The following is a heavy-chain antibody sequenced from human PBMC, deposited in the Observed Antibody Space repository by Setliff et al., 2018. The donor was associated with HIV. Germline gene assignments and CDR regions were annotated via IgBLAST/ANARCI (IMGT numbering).Heavy chain of an antibody. D-gene: IGHD2-2*01. J-gene: IGHJ4*01. Sequence: SETLSLTCSVSSGSMTGHYWTWVRQPPGKGLEWIGYLHSLGSSRVSDTPNYSPSLKSRIPISLDTSKRQFSLTLTSVTAADTAVYYCARGLSSQTYWGTRPLGLDYWGQGSLVTVSS. CDR2: LHSLGSSRVSDTP. V-gene: IGHV4-4*08. CDR1: SGSMTGHY. CDR3: ARGLSSQTYWGTRPLGLDY.